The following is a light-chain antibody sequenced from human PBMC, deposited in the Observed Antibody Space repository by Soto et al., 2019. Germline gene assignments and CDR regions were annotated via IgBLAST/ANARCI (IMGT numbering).Light chain of an antibody. CDR3: QTWGTGIRL. V-gene: IGLV4-69*01. CDR1: SGHSSYA. J-gene: IGLJ1*01. Sequence: QAVVTQSPSASASLGTSVKLTCTLSSGHSSYAIAWHQQQPEKGPRYLMKLNSDGSHSKGDGIPDRFSGSSSGAERYLTISSLQSEDEADYYCQTWGTGIRLFGTGTKLTVL. CDR2: LNSDGSH.